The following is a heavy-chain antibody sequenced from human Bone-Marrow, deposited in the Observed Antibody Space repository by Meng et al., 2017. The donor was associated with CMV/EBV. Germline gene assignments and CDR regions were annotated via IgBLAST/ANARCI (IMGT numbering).Heavy chain of an antibody. CDR2: IYSGGST. D-gene: IGHD5-18*01. J-gene: IGHJ6*02. Sequence: GESLKISCAASGFTVSSNYMSWVRQAPGKGLEWVSVIYSGGSTYYADSVKGRFTISRDNSKNTLYLQMNSLRAEDTAVYYCARGLRDVDTAYNYYYYYGMDVWGQGTTVTVSS. CDR1: GFTVSSNY. CDR3: ARGLRDVDTAYNYYYYYGMDV. V-gene: IGHV3-53*05.